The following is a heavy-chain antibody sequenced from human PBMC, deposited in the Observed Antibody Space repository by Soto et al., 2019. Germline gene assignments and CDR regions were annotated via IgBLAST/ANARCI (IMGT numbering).Heavy chain of an antibody. CDR2: IRYDGSNK. CDR3: ARDIGGGYYGSGSPGVYYGMDV. D-gene: IGHD3-10*01. V-gene: IGHV3-33*01. Sequence: QVQLVESGGGVVQPGRSLRLSCAASGFTFSSYGMHWVRQAPGKGLEWVAVIRYDGSNKYYADSVKGRFTISRDNSKNTMYLQINSLRAEDTAVYYCARDIGGGYYGSGSPGVYYGMDVWGQGTTVTVSS. CDR1: GFTFSSYG. J-gene: IGHJ6*02.